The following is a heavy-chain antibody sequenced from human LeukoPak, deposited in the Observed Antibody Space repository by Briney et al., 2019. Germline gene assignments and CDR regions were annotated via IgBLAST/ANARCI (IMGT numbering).Heavy chain of an antibody. V-gene: IGHV3-7*03. CDR1: GFTFSDFW. Sequence: GGSLRLSCAASGFTFSDFWMNWVRQAPGKGLEWVASLKQHGSEEFYVDSVKGRFTISRDNAKNSLYLQMNSLRAEDTALYYCAKDGTYYYDSSGYWGYFDYWGQGTLVTVSS. CDR3: AKDGTYYYDSSGYWGYFDY. CDR2: LKQHGSEE. J-gene: IGHJ4*02. D-gene: IGHD3-22*01.